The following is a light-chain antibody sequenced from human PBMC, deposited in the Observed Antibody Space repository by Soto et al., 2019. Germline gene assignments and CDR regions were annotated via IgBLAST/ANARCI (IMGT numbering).Light chain of an antibody. CDR2: YDS. CDR1: NIGSKS. Sequence: SYELTQPPSVSVAPGKTARITCGGNNIGSKSVHWYQQKPGQAPVLVIYYDSDRPSGIPERFSGSNSGNTATLTISRVEAGDEAAYYCQVWDSIRDHPVFGGGTKLTVL. V-gene: IGLV3-21*04. J-gene: IGLJ2*01. CDR3: QVWDSIRDHPV.